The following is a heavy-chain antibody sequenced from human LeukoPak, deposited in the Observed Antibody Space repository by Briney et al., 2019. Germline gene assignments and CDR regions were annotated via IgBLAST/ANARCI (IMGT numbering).Heavy chain of an antibody. CDR1: GGSISSYY. D-gene: IGHD6-13*01. V-gene: IGHV4-59*01. Sequence: SETLSLTCTVSGGSISSYYWSWIRQPPGKGLEWIGYIYYSGSTNYNPSLKSRVTISVDTSKNQFSLKLSSVTAADTAVYYCARLAAAGFSFDYWGQGTVVTVSS. CDR3: ARLAAAGFSFDY. CDR2: IYYSGST. J-gene: IGHJ4*02.